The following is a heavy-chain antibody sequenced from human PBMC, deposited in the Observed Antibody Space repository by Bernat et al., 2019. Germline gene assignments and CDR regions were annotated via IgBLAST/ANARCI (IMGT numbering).Heavy chain of an antibody. J-gene: IGHJ4*02. D-gene: IGHD4-17*01. V-gene: IGHV3-23*04. Sequence: EVQLVESGGGLVQPGGSLGLSWEAVGFTFRSLAMTWVGQAPGKGLGWVLVISGRDGSTYYADSVKGRFTTSRDNSENTLYLKMNSLRAEDTAVYYCAKDTPISDYPLGYFDYWGQGTLVTVSS. CDR1: GFTFRSLA. CDR2: ISGRDGST. CDR3: AKDTPISDYPLGYFDY.